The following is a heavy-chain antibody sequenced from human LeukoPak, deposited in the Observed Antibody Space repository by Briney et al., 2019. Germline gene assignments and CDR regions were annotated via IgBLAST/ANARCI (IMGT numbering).Heavy chain of an antibody. V-gene: IGHV4-30-4*07. J-gene: IGHJ5*02. CDR3: ARVVAAAGSNWFDP. CDR2: IHDSGST. Sequence: PSETLSLTCAVSGDSISSGGYSWSWIRQPPGKGLEWIAYIHDSGSTYNNPSLKTRLSISIDTSKNQFSLKLNSVTAADTAVYYCARVVAAAGSNWFDPWGQGTLVTVSS. D-gene: IGHD6-13*01. CDR1: GDSISSGGYS.